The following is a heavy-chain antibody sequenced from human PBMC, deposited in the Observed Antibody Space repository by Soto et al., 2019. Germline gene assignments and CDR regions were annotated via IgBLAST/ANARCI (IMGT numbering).Heavy chain of an antibody. V-gene: IGHV1-18*01. Sequence: GASVKVSCKASGYTFTSYGLSWVRQAPGQGLEWMGWISGYNGKTKYAQKLQDRVTITKDTSSRRAYMELWSLRSDDTAVYYCARARYCSGTRCLYYFDYWGQGTLVTVSS. CDR1: GYTFTSYG. CDR2: ISGYNGKT. J-gene: IGHJ4*02. CDR3: ARARYCSGTRCLYYFDY. D-gene: IGHD2-2*01.